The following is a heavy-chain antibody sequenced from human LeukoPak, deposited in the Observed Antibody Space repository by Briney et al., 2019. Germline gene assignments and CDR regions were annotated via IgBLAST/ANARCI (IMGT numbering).Heavy chain of an antibody. CDR1: GFTFSSYS. D-gene: IGHD6-19*01. J-gene: IGHJ6*03. V-gene: IGHV3-21*01. CDR3: ARDQSSVAGTLNYYYYMDV. Sequence: GGSLRLSCVASGFTFSSYSMNWVRQAPGKGLEWVSSISSSSSYIYYADSVKGRFTISRDNAKNSLYLQMNSLRAEDTAVYYCARDQSSVAGTLNYYYYMDVWGKGTTVTVSS. CDR2: ISSSSSYI.